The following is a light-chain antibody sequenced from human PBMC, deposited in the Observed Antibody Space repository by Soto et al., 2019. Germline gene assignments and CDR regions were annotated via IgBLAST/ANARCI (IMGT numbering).Light chain of an antibody. CDR3: QQSYSTLPWT. V-gene: IGKV1-39*01. CDR2: AAS. J-gene: IGKJ1*01. Sequence: DIQMTQSPSSLSASVGDRVTITCRASQSISSYLNWYQQKPGKAPKLLIYAASSLQSGVPSRFSGSGSGTDFTLTISSLKPEDFATYYCQQSYSTLPWTFGQGTKVDIK. CDR1: QSISSY.